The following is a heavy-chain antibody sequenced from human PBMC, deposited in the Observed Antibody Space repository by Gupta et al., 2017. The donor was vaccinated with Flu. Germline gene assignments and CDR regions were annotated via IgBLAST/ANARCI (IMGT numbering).Heavy chain of an antibody. CDR1: GFTFSNAW. CDR3: TTANYGSGSYYPESDAFDI. D-gene: IGHD3-10*01. V-gene: IGHV3-15*01. Sequence: EVQLVESGGGLVKPGGSLRLSCAASGFTFSNAWMSWVRQAPGKGLEWVGRIKSKTDGGTTDYAAPVKGRFTISRDDSKNTLYLQMNSLKTEDTAVYYCTTANYGSGSYYPESDAFDIWGQGTRGTVS. J-gene: IGHJ3*02. CDR2: IKSKTDGGTT.